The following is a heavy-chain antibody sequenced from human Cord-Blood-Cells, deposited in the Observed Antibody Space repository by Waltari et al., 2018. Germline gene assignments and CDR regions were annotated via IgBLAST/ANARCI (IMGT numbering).Heavy chain of an antibody. CDR2: IYYSGST. Sequence: QVQLQESGPGPVKPSETLSLTCTVSGGSLSSYYWRWIRQSPGKGLEWIGYIYYSGSTNYNPSLKSRVTISVDTSKNQFSLKLSSVTAADTAVYYCARLGWNTYDSSGYYYFDYWGQGTLVTVSS. V-gene: IGHV4-59*08. CDR3: ARLGWNTYDSSGYYYFDY. CDR1: GGSLSSYY. J-gene: IGHJ4*02. D-gene: IGHD3-22*01.